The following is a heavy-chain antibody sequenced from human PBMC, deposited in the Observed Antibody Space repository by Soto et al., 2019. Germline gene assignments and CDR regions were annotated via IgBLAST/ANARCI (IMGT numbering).Heavy chain of an antibody. CDR3: AAVSGGCSRTPCQIDP. Sequence: PSETLSLTCAVSSGSISTNYWWTWVRQSPEKGLEWIGEIYYSGTTNYSPSLKNRVTMSVDKSKNQFSLELTSVTAADTAVYYCAAVSGGCSRTPCQIDPWGQGTLVTVSS. V-gene: IGHV4-4*02. CDR2: IYYSGTT. CDR1: SGSISTNYW. J-gene: IGHJ5*02. D-gene: IGHD2-2*01.